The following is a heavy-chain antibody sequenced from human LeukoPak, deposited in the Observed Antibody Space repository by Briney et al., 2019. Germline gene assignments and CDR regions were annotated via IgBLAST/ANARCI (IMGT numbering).Heavy chain of an antibody. D-gene: IGHD2-15*01. J-gene: IGHJ4*02. CDR2: INLNSGGS. CDR3: ARDAGYCTGGSCWYFDH. Sequence: ASVKVSCKASGYTFTDYYMHWVRQAPGQGLEWMGWINLNSGGSNFAQRFQGRVTMTRDTSISTAYMDLSRLISDDTAVYYCARDAGYCTGGSCWYFDHWGQGTLVTVSS. CDR1: GYTFTDYY. V-gene: IGHV1-2*02.